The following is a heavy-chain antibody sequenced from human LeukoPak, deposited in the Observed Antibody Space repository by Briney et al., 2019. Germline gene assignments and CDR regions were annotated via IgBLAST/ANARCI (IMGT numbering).Heavy chain of an antibody. Sequence: SETLSLTCTVSGGSISSYYWSWIRQPPGKGLEWIGYIYHSGSTNYNPSLKSRVTISVDTSKNQFSLKLSSVTAADTAVYYCARGGYDFWSGYYYYMDVWGKGTTVTVSS. D-gene: IGHD3-3*01. CDR2: IYHSGST. V-gene: IGHV4-59*01. CDR3: ARGGYDFWSGYYYYMDV. J-gene: IGHJ6*03. CDR1: GGSISSYY.